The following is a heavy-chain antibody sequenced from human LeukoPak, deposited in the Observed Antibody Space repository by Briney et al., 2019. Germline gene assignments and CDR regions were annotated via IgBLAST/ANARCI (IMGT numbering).Heavy chain of an antibody. CDR2: ISSSSGDL. J-gene: IGHJ4*02. D-gene: IGHD5-12*01. V-gene: IGHV3-21*01. Sequence: GGSLRLSCAASGFTFSSYSMNWVRLAPGKGLEWVSSISSSSGDLYYADSVKGRFTISRDNAKNSLYLHMNSLRAEDTAVYYCASGGYSGYYFDYWGQGTLVTVSS. CDR1: GFTFSSYS. CDR3: ASGGYSGYYFDY.